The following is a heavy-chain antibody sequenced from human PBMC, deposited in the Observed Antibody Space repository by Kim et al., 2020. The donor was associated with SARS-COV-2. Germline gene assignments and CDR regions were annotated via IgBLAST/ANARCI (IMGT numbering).Heavy chain of an antibody. D-gene: IGHD1-26*01. CDR3: AKGGGSYYSWEEY. V-gene: IGHV3-23*01. Sequence: YADPVKGRFTISRDKSKNTLDLQMNSLRAEDTAVYYCAKGGGSYYSWEEYWGQGTLVTVSS. J-gene: IGHJ4*02.